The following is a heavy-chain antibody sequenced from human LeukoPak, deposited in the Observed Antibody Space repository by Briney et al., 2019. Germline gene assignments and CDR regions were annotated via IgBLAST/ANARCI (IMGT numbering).Heavy chain of an antibody. D-gene: IGHD6-13*01. J-gene: IGHJ3*02. CDR2: ISSSSSYI. CDR3: AREDSSSFRAFDI. CDR1: EFTFSIYS. Sequence: GGSLRLSCAASEFTFSIYSMNWVRQAPGKGLEWVSSISSSSSYIYYADSVKGRFTISRDNAKNSLYLQMNSLRAEDTAVYYCAREDSSSFRAFDIWGQGTMVTVSS. V-gene: IGHV3-21*01.